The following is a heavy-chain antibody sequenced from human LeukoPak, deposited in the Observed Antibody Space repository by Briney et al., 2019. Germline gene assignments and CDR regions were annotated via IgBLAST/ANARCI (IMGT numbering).Heavy chain of an antibody. J-gene: IGHJ5*02. CDR3: ARLDAYYYDSSGYYGVDP. CDR1: GFTFSSYS. V-gene: IGHV3-48*01. Sequence: HPGGSLRFSCAGSGFTFSSYSMNWVRQAPGKGLEWVSYISSSSSTIYYADSVKGRFTISRDNAKNSLYLQMNSLRAEDTSVYYCARLDAYYYDSSGYYGVDPWGQGTLVTVSS. D-gene: IGHD3-22*01. CDR2: ISSSSSTI.